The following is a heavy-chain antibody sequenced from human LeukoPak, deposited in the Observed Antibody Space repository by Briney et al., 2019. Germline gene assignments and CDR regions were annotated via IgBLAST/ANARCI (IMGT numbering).Heavy chain of an antibody. J-gene: IGHJ4*02. Sequence: GGSLRLSCAASGFTFSSYSMNRGRQAPGKGLEWVSSITCTRSYIYYADSVKGRFTISRDNAKNSLYLQMNSLRAEDTAVYYCARERRSTVAVSGYVDYWGQGTLVTVSS. CDR3: ARERRSTVAVSGYVDY. CDR2: ITCTRSYI. CDR1: GFTFSSYS. V-gene: IGHV3-21*01. D-gene: IGHD2-21*02.